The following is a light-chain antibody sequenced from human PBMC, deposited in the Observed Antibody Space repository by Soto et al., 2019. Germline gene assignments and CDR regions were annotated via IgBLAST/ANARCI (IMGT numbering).Light chain of an antibody. V-gene: IGKV3-15*01. CDR2: GAS. J-gene: IGKJ5*01. Sequence: EIVMTQSPATLSVSPGERVTLSCRASQSVSNNLVWYQQKPGQAPRLLLYGASTRATGISTRFSGGGSGTEFTLTISGLQSEDSAVYYCQQYKSWPPITFGQGTRLEI. CDR1: QSVSNN. CDR3: QQYKSWPPIT.